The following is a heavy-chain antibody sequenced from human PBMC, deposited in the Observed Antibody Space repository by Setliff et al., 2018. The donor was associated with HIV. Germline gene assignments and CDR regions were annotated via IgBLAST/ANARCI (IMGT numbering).Heavy chain of an antibody. CDR3: SRGSYYMDV. D-gene: IGHD3-16*01. Sequence: SETLSLTCTVSGGSISSGTYYWSWIRQPAGKGLEWIGYIHSSGSTIYSVSLKSRVSISVDTSKNQVSLRLSSVTAADTAVYHCSRGSYYMDVWGKGTTVTVSS. J-gene: IGHJ6*03. CDR1: GGSISSGTYY. V-gene: IGHV4-61*09. CDR2: IHSSGST.